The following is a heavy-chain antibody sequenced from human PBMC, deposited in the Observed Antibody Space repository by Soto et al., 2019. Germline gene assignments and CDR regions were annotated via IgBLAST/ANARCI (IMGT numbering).Heavy chain of an antibody. CDR2: ISYDGDYK. Sequence: GGSLRLSCADSGLSFSSYGMHWVRQAPGKGLEWVAKISYDGDYKYYADSVKGRFTISRDNSKNTLYLQMNSLRAEDTALYYCAKDRGRYCSGGSCYLFDYWGQGIMVTVSS. CDR3: AKDRGRYCSGGSCYLFDY. J-gene: IGHJ4*02. D-gene: IGHD2-15*01. V-gene: IGHV3-30*18. CDR1: GLSFSSYG.